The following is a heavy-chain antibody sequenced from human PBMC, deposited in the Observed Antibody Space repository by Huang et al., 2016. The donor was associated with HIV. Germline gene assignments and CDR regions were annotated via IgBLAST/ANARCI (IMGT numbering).Heavy chain of an antibody. J-gene: IGHJ5*02. D-gene: IGHD6-13*01. CDR2: IYSRGST. V-gene: IGHV4-4*07. Sequence: QVQLQESGPGLVKPSETLSLTCTVSGGSISSYYWSWIRQPAGKGLEWIGRIYSRGSTNYNTSLKRRVTMSVDTSKNQFSLKLSSVTAADTAVYFCARAAAGTDWFDPWGQGILVTVSS. CDR3: ARAAAGTDWFDP. CDR1: GGSISSYY.